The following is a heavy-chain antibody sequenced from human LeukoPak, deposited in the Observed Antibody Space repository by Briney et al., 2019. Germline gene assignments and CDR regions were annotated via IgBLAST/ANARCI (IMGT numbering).Heavy chain of an antibody. V-gene: IGHV3-21*01. D-gene: IGHD2-21*02. CDR1: GFTFSSYS. Sequence: GGSLRLSCAASGFTFSSYSMNWVRQAPGKGLEWVSSISSSSSYIYYADSVKGRFTISRDNAKNSLYLQMNSLRAEDTAVYYCARGPSFVVVTATDYWGQGTLVTVSS. CDR2: ISSSSSYI. J-gene: IGHJ4*02. CDR3: ARGPSFVVVTATDY.